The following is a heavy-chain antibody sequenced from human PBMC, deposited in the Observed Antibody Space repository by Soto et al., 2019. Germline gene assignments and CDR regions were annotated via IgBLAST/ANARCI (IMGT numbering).Heavy chain of an antibody. CDR3: AREGGNWNVPTGFDP. CDR2: IYYSGST. J-gene: IGHJ5*02. V-gene: IGHV4-59*01. Sequence: SETLSLTCTVSGGSISSYYWSWIRQPPGKGLEWIGYIYYSGSTNYNPSLKSRVTISVDTSKNQFSLKLSSVTAADTAVYYCAREGGNWNVPTGFDPWGQGTLVTVSS. D-gene: IGHD1-1*01. CDR1: GGSISSYY.